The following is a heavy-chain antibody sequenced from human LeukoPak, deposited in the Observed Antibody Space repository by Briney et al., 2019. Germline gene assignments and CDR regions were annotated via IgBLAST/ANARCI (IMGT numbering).Heavy chain of an antibody. D-gene: IGHD3-3*01. V-gene: IGHV3-23*01. CDR2: ISGSGGSI. Sequence: GGSLRLSCAASGFTFSSYAMSWVRQAPGKGLEWVSAISGSGGSIYYADSVKGRFTISRDNAKTSLYLQMNSLRAEDTAVYYCARNGLWSGAFDIWGQGTMVTVSS. CDR1: GFTFSSYA. CDR3: ARNGLWSGAFDI. J-gene: IGHJ3*02.